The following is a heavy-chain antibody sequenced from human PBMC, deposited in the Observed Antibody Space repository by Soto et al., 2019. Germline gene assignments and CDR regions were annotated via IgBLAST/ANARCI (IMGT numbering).Heavy chain of an antibody. CDR2: IIPVLGTI. J-gene: IGHJ4*02. CDR1: GTTFSSYG. CDR3: ARGTLFCGGDCYFDH. Sequence: QVQLVQSGADLKKPGSSVNVSCKASGTTFSSYGFNWVRQAPGQGLEWMGGIIPVLGTINYAQKFQGRVTITADKSTRTVYMDLSSLRSEDTAVYYCARGTLFCGGDCYFDHWVLGTLVTVSS. D-gene: IGHD2-21*02. V-gene: IGHV1-69*06.